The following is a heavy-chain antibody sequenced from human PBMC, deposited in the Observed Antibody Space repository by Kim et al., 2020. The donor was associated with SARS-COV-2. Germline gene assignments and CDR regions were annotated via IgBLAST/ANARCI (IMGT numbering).Heavy chain of an antibody. Sequence: SETLSLTCTVSGGSISSYYWSWIRQPAGKGLEWIGRIYTSGSTNYNPSLKSRVTMSVDTSKNQFSLKLSSVTAADTAACYCARDRVGSGSDFLDYWGQGTLVTVSS. CDR2: IYTSGST. D-gene: IGHD1-26*01. CDR1: GGSISSYY. CDR3: ARDRVGSGSDFLDY. V-gene: IGHV4-4*07. J-gene: IGHJ4*02.